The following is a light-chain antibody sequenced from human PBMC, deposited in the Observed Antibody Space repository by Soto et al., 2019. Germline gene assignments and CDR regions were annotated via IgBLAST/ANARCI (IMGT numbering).Light chain of an antibody. J-gene: IGKJ3*01. CDR2: GAS. V-gene: IGKV1-12*01. Sequence: DIQMTQSPSSVSASVGDRVAITCRASQGISSWLAGYQQKPGEAPKLLIYGASTLHSGVPSRFSGSGSGTDFALNISSLQPQDFATYYCQQTNTFPETFDPGTKVDIK. CDR3: QQTNTFPET. CDR1: QGISSW.